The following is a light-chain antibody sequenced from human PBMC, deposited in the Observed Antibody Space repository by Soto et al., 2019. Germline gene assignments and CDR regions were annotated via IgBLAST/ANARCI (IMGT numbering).Light chain of an antibody. CDR2: AAS. Sequence: DVQMTQAPSSLSASVGDRVTSTCRASQGISNYLAWYQQKPGKVPKLLIYAASILQSGVPSRFSGSGSGTAFTLTISSLQPEDVATYYCQKYNSAPRTFGGGTKVEIK. CDR3: QKYNSAPRT. J-gene: IGKJ4*01. V-gene: IGKV1-27*01. CDR1: QGISNY.